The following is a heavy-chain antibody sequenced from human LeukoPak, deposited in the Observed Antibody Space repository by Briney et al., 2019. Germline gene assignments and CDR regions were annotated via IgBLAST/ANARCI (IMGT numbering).Heavy chain of an antibody. D-gene: IGHD3-22*01. CDR3: ARSHDSRGYFFYFDF. CDR2: ISITGHTT. J-gene: IGHJ4*02. CDR1: GFNFRNYE. V-gene: IGHV3-48*03. Sequence: PGGSLRLSCAASGFNFRNYEMNWVRQAPGKGLEWLAYISITGHTTYYADSVRGRFTISRDNAKNSVDLQMVSLRAEDTAVYFCARSHDSRGYFFYFDFWGQGTLVTVSS.